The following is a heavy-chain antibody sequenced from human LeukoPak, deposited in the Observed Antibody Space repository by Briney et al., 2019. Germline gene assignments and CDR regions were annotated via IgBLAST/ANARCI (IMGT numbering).Heavy chain of an antibody. CDR1: GFTFSSYS. J-gene: IGHJ3*02. CDR3: ARGRSITLLRGVAMSDGFDI. Sequence: GGSLRLSCAASGFTFSSYSMNWVRQAPGKGLEWVSFIDTSGTYIYYGDSMKGRFSISRDNAKDSLSLQMNGLRAEDTAVYYCARGRSITLLRGVAMSDGFDIWGQGTMVTVSS. V-gene: IGHV3-21*01. D-gene: IGHD3-10*01. CDR2: IDTSGTYI.